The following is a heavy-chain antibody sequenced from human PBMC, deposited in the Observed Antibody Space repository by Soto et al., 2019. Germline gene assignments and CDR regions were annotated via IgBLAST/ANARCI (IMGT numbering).Heavy chain of an antibody. V-gene: IGHV1-69*08. D-gene: IGHD1-26*01. CDR1: GGTFSSYF. J-gene: IGHJ4*02. CDR3: TKDGLGPTRRYFAF. Sequence: SVKVSCKASGGTFSSYFMAWVRQAPGQGLEWVGRVIPVLKTADYAQKFQGRITITADKSTNTAYMELSSLTPEDTAVYYCTKDGLGPTRRYFAFWGQGTLLTVSS. CDR2: VIPVLKTA.